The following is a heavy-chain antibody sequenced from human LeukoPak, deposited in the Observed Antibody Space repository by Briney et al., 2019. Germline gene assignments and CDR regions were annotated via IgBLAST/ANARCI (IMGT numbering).Heavy chain of an antibody. CDR3: ARARASGRSGFDY. CDR1: GLTVSSYS. CDR2: ISSSSSTI. V-gene: IGHV3-48*02. Sequence: GGSLRLSCAASGLTVSSYSMNWVRQAPGKGLEWVSYISSSSSTIYYADSVKGRFTISRGNAKNSLYLQMNSLRDEDTAVYYCARARASGRSGFDYWGQGTLVTVSS. J-gene: IGHJ4*02. D-gene: IGHD2-15*01.